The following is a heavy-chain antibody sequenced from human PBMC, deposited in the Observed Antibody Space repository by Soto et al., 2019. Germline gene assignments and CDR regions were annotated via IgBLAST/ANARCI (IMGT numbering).Heavy chain of an antibody. CDR1: GDSVSSNSAS. J-gene: IGHJ6*01. D-gene: IGHD2-21*01. Sequence: PSQTLSLTCAISGDSVSSNSASWNWIRQSPSRGLEWLGRTYYRSKWYNDYAVSVKSRITINPDTSKNQFSLQLNSVTPEDTAVYYCARERRTNPGEYCGVYSRLYSSYCMAFSGQGTTVIVSS. CDR2: TYYRSKWYN. V-gene: IGHV6-1*01. CDR3: ARERRTNPGEYCGVYSRLYSSYCMAF.